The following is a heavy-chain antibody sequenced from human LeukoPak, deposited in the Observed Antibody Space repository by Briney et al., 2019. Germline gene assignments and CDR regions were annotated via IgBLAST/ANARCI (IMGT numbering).Heavy chain of an antibody. CDR3: TQRATPVLALGAFDF. V-gene: IGHV4-39*02. CDR1: GDSLTNGFHY. D-gene: IGHD1-1*01. J-gene: IGHJ3*01. Sequence: SETLSLACGVSGDSLTNGFHYWDGVRQSPQMGRVWGGSIYYTETSYFHPSLEVRVTLSIYTAQNLFSITLTSATAADTSTYFCTQRATPVLALGAFDFWGRGSVVTVSS. CDR2: IYYTETS.